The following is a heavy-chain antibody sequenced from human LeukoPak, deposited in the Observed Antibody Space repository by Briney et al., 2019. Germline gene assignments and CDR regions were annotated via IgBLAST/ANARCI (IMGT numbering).Heavy chain of an antibody. CDR3: ARLSGDITFFDL. CDR2: IWYEGSNK. D-gene: IGHD1-26*01. CDR1: GFTFSRYG. J-gene: IGHJ4*02. V-gene: IGHV3-33*01. Sequence: PGGSLRLSCAAWGFTFSRYGMQGVRQAPGKGREGGAGIWYEGSNKYYADSVKGRITIYRENYKNRMYMQMKRVRADDTAVYYCARLSGDITFFDLWGQGPLVTVSS.